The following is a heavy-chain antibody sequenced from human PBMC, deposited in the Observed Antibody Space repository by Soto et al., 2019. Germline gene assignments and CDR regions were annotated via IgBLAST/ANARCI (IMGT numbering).Heavy chain of an antibody. CDR1: GFLFNSYG. CDR2: ISSTSTYI. J-gene: IGHJ4*02. V-gene: IGHV3-21*06. Sequence: EVQLVESGGGLAKPGGSLRLSCAASGFLFNSYGMNWVRLSPGRGLEWISSISSTSTYIEYADSVKGRFIISRHNAENSLFPQMNSLTAVDTAVYNCTRVRSPGMVFPDFDFWGQGALVTVSS. D-gene: IGHD3-10*01. CDR3: TRVRSPGMVFPDFDF.